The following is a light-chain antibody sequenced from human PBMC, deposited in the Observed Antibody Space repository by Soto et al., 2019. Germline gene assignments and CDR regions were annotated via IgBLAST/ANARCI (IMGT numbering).Light chain of an antibody. J-gene: IGKJ1*01. Sequence: EIVMTQSPTTLSVSPGDTATLSCRASQSVSSNLAWYPQKPGQSPRLRIYGTSTRATGIPARLSGSGSGAEFTLTISSIQSEDFAVYYCHQYNFWPTFGQGTKVDI. CDR3: HQYNFWPT. CDR1: QSVSSN. CDR2: GTS. V-gene: IGKV3-15*01.